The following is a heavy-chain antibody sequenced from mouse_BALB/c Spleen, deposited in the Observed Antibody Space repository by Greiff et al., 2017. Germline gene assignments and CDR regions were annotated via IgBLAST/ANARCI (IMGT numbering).Heavy chain of an antibody. Sequence: EVQVVESGGGLVKPGGSLKLSCAASGFTFSSYAMSWVRQSPEKRLEWVAEISSGGSYTYYPDTVTGRFTISRDNAKNTLYLEMSSLRSEDTAMYYCARDWTTTGDFAYWGQGTLVTVSA. D-gene: IGHD2-12*01. CDR1: GFTFSSYA. V-gene: IGHV5-9-4*01. CDR3: ARDWTTTGDFAY. J-gene: IGHJ3*01. CDR2: ISSGGSYT.